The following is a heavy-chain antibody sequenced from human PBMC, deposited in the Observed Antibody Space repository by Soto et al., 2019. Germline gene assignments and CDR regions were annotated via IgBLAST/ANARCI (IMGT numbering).Heavy chain of an antibody. Sequence: SETLSLTCAVSGGSISSSNWWSWVRQPPGKGLEWIGEIYHSGSTNYNPSLKSRVTISVDKSKNQFSLKLSSVTAADTAVYYCASLTLWVDYYDSSGYFYYFDYWRQGTLVTVSS. V-gene: IGHV4-4*02. CDR2: IYHSGST. CDR3: ASLTLWVDYYDSSGYFYYFDY. D-gene: IGHD3-22*01. CDR1: GGSISSSNW. J-gene: IGHJ4*02.